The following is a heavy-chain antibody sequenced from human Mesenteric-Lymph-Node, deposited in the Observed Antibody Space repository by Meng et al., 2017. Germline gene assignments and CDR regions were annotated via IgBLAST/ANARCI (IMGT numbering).Heavy chain of an antibody. Sequence: GGSLRLSCAASGFTFSDFAMTWVRQAPGKGLEWLSSISGSGGTTYYADSVKGRFSISRDNSKSTLSLQLNSLRAEDTAVYYCAKAPLSWPTSRDYWGQGTLVTVSS. CDR3: AKAPLSWPTSRDY. D-gene: IGHD6-13*01. J-gene: IGHJ4*02. V-gene: IGHV3-23*01. CDR2: ISGSGGTT. CDR1: GFTFSDFA.